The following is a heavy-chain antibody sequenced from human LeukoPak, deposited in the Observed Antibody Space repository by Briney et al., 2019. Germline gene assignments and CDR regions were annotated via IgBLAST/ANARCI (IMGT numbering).Heavy chain of an antibody. V-gene: IGHV3-23*01. CDR1: GFTFNIHP. CDR2: IDISGGST. J-gene: IGHJ4*02. CDR3: ANEVRPNDY. D-gene: IGHD4/OR15-4a*01. Sequence: GGSLRLSCAVSGFTFNIHPMCWVRQAPGKWREWVSSIDISGGSTYYADSVKGRFTTSRDNSKNTLYLQMNSLRGEDTALYFCANEVRPNDYWGQGTLVTVSS.